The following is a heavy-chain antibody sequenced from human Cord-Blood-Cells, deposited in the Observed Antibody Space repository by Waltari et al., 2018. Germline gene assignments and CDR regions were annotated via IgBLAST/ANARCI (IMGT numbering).Heavy chain of an antibody. CDR1: GGHLRSQC. CDR3: ASGADLLRYFDWLFDY. V-gene: IGHV1-69*01. CDR2: IIRIFGTA. J-gene: IGHJ4*02. Sequence: QVQLVQSGAEVKKPGTSVKVAGKASGGHLRSQCTSCVRQAPGQGLEWMGGIIRIFGTANYAQKFQGRVTITADESTSTAYMELSSLRSEDTAVYYCASGADLLRYFDWLFDYWGQGTLVTVSS. D-gene: IGHD3-9*01.